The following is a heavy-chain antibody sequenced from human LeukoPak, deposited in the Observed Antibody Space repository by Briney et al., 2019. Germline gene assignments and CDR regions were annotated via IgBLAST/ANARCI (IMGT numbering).Heavy chain of an antibody. V-gene: IGHV1-46*01. D-gene: IGHD6-19*01. CDR2: INPSGGST. J-gene: IGHJ4*02. CDR1: GYTFTSYY. Sequence: GASVKVSCKASGYTFTSYYMHLVRQAPGQGLEWMGIINPSGGSTSYAQKFQGRVTMTRDTSTSTVYMELSSLRSEDTAVYYCARRGIAVAGPDYWGQGTLVTVSS. CDR3: ARRGIAVAGPDY.